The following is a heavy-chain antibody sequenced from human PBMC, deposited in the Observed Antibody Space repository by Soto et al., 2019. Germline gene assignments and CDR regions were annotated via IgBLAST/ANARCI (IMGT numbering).Heavy chain of an antibody. Sequence: SETLSLTCTVSGGSISSSSYYWGWIRQPPGKGLEWVWSIYYSESTYYNPYLKRRVTISVDTSKNQFSLKLSSVTAADTAVYYCARAHTHYYDSSGKFDYWGQGTLVTVHS. V-gene: IGHV4-39*01. CDR3: ARAHTHYYDSSGKFDY. CDR1: GGSISSSSYY. CDR2: IYYSEST. D-gene: IGHD3-22*01. J-gene: IGHJ4*02.